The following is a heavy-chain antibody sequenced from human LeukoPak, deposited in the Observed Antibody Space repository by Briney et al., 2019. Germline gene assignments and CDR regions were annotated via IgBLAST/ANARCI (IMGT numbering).Heavy chain of an antibody. D-gene: IGHD3-9*01. J-gene: IGHJ4*02. Sequence: GGSLRLSCAAYGFTFTSYAMSWVRQAPGKGLEWVSTISGRGGSGGTTYYADSVKGRFTISRDNSKNTLYLQMNSLRVEDTAVYYCAKVGVYYDILTGYRMGYFDYWGQGTLVTVSS. CDR3: AKVGVYYDILTGYRMGYFDY. V-gene: IGHV3-23*01. CDR1: GFTFTSYA. CDR2: ISGRGGSGGTT.